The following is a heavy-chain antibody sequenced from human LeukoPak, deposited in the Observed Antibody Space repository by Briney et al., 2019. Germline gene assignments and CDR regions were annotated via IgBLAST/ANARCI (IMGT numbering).Heavy chain of an antibody. Sequence: GSLRLSCAASGFTFSDYGMNWVRQAPGKGLEWVSYIDFSGSVIHYADSVKGRFTISRDNAKNSVYMQMNSLRAEDTAVYYCARGRGLSGSYYAFDIWGQGTMVTVSS. V-gene: IGHV3-48*04. D-gene: IGHD3-10*01. CDR1: GFTFSDYG. CDR2: IDFSGSVI. CDR3: ARGRGLSGSYYAFDI. J-gene: IGHJ3*02.